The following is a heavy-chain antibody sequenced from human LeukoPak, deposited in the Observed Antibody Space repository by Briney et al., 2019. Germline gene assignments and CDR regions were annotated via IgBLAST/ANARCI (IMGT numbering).Heavy chain of an antibody. D-gene: IGHD3-10*01. V-gene: IGHV3-30*02. CDR3: AIRFGSGSYYFDS. CDR1: GFTFTSYG. CDR2: IPYDGSNT. J-gene: IGHJ4*02. Sequence: GGSLRLSCAASGFTFTSYGMHWIRQAPGKGLEWVAFIPYDGSNTYYPDSVKGRFAISRDTSKNTLYLQMNSLRLEDTAVYYCAIRFGSGSYYFDSWGQGTLVAVSS.